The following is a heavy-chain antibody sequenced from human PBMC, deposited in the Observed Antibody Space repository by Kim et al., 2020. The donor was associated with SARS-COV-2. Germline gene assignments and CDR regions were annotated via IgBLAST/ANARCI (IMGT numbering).Heavy chain of an antibody. CDR2: SGSTGNT. D-gene: IGHD1-1*01. CDR1: GFTFSSYS. Sequence: GGSLRLSCAGSGFTFSSYSMTWVRQAPGKGLEWVSASGSTGNTHYSDAVKGRFTITRAISKNTLFLQMNSLRAEDTAVYYCAKVTTPGTTRSFDYWGQGTLVTASS. CDR3: AKVTTPGTTRSFDY. J-gene: IGHJ4*02. V-gene: IGHV3-23*01.